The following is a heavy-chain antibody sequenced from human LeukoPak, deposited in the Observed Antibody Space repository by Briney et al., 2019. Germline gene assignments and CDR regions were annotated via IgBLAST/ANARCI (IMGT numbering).Heavy chain of an antibody. CDR2: IYSGGIT. Sequence: GGSLRLSCAASGFTFSSNYMSWVPQAPGKGLESGSVIYSGGITYYADAVKGRFTTSRDNSKNTLYLQMNSLRAEDTAVYYCASDSRRYCSGGSCDYYGMDVWGKGTTVTVSS. CDR3: ASDSRRYCSGGSCDYYGMDV. V-gene: IGHV3-53*01. CDR1: GFTFSSNY. D-gene: IGHD2-15*01. J-gene: IGHJ6*04.